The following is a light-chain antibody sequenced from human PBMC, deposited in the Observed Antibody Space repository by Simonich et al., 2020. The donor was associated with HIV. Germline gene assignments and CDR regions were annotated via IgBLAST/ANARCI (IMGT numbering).Light chain of an antibody. CDR1: ENISKW. CDR3: QQYNSYTWT. J-gene: IGKJ1*01. Sequence: DIQMTQSPSTLSASVGDRVTITCRASENISKWLAWYQQKPGKAPKLLIYKASSLESGVPSRFSCSGSGTEFTLTISSLQPDDFATYYCQQYNSYTWTFGQGTKVEIK. V-gene: IGKV1-5*03. CDR2: KAS.